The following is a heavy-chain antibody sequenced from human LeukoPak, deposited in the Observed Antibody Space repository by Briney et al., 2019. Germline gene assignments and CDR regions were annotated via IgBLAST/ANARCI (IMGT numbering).Heavy chain of an antibody. D-gene: IGHD3-16*02. J-gene: IGHJ4*02. CDR1: GFTFSSYS. CDR2: ISSGSSYI. Sequence: GGSLRLSRAASGFTFSSYSMNWVRQAPGKGLEWVSAISSGSSYIYYADAAKGRFTISRDNAKNSLYLQMNSLRADDTAVYYCARYIGRVVDYWGQGTLVTVSS. CDR3: ARYIGRVVDY. V-gene: IGHV3-21*01.